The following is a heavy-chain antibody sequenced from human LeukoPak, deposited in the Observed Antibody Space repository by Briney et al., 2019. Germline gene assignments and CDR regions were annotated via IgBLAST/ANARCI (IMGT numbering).Heavy chain of an antibody. J-gene: IGHJ4*02. V-gene: IGHV3-15*01. CDR2: IKSKTDGGTT. D-gene: IGHD3-9*01. CDR3: TGGPYDILAGDSGYFDY. Sequence: GGSLRLSCAASGFTFSNAWMSWVRQAPGKGLEWVGRIKSKTDGGTTDYAAPVKGRFTISRDDSKNTLYLQVNSLKTEDTAVYYCTGGPYDILAGDSGYFDYWGQGTLVTVSS. CDR1: GFTFSNAW.